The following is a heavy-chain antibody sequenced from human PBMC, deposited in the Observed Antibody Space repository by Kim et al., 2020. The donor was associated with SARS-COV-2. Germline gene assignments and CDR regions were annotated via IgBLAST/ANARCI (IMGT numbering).Heavy chain of an antibody. V-gene: IGHV3-48*02. D-gene: IGHD3-3*01. Sequence: GGSLRLSCAASGFTFSSYSMNWVRQAPGKGLEWVSYISSSSSTIYYADSVKGRFTISRDNAKNSLYLQMNSLRDEDTAVYYCARVEESGIFWSGYYEFDYWGQGTLVTVSS. CDR3: ARVEESGIFWSGYYEFDY. CDR1: GFTFSSYS. J-gene: IGHJ4*02. CDR2: ISSSSSTI.